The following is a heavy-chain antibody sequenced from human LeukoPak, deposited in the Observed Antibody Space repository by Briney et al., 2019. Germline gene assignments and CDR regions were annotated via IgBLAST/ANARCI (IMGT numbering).Heavy chain of an antibody. CDR3: ARDAFPDTSGYYSPFDN. Sequence: GGSLRLSCAASGFTFSSYAMSWVRQAPGKGLEWVSTISGSGGSTYYADSVKGRFTISRDNSKHTLSLQMSSLRAEDTAVYYCARDAFPDTSGYYSPFDNWGQGTLVAVSS. J-gene: IGHJ4*02. CDR1: GFTFSSYA. CDR2: ISGSGGST. D-gene: IGHD3-22*01. V-gene: IGHV3-23*01.